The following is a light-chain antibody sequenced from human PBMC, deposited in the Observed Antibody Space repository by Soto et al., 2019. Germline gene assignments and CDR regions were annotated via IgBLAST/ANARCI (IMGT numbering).Light chain of an antibody. CDR3: AAWDDSLNGVL. V-gene: IGLV1-44*01. CDR2: NSN. CDR1: SSNIGSNT. J-gene: IGLJ2*01. Sequence: QSVLTQPPSASGTPGQRVTISCSGSSSNIGSNTVNWYQQLPGTAPKLLIYNSNQRPSGVPDRFSGSQSGTSASLAISGLQSEDEDDYYCAAWDDSLNGVLFGGGTKVTVL.